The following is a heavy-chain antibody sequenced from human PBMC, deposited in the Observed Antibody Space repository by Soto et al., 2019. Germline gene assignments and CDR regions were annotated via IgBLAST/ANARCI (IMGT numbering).Heavy chain of an antibody. J-gene: IGHJ4*02. D-gene: IGHD2-2*01. CDR3: ARGNALYDY. CDR1: GFSFSDYY. CDR2: IRSSDNTR. V-gene: IGHV3-11*01. Sequence: GGSLRLSCAASGFSFSDYYMSWIRQAPGKGLEWVSYIRSSDNTRYYADSVKGRFTISRDNAKNSLYLQMNSLRAEDTAVYYCARGNALYDYWGQGTLVTVSS.